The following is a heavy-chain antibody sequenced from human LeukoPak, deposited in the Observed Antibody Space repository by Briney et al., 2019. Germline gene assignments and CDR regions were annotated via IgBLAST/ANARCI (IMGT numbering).Heavy chain of an antibody. CDR3: ARDGRLVVRYYYYYGMDV. D-gene: IGHD2-21*01. V-gene: IGHV1-18*01. Sequence: ASVKVSCKASGYTFTSYGISWVRQAPGQGLEWMGWISAYNGSTNYAQKLQGRVTMTTDTPTSTAYMELRSLRSDDTAVYYCARDGRLVVRYYYYYGMDVWGQGTTVTVSS. J-gene: IGHJ6*02. CDR1: GYTFTSYG. CDR2: ISAYNGST.